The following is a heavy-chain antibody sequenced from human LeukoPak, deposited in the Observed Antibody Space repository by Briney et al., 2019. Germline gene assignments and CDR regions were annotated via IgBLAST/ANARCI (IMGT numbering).Heavy chain of an antibody. Sequence: PGGSLRLSCAASGFTVGSSYMNWVRQAPGKGLEWVAVIWYDGSNKYYADSVKGRFTISRDNSKNTLYLQMNSLRAEDTAVYYCARDSSSGFKNWGQGTLVTVSS. V-gene: IGHV3-33*08. CDR1: GFTVGSSY. CDR3: ARDSSSGFKN. J-gene: IGHJ4*02. D-gene: IGHD3-22*01. CDR2: IWYDGSNK.